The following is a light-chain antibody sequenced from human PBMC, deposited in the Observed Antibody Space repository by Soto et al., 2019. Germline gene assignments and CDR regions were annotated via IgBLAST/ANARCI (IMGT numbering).Light chain of an antibody. CDR1: SSDVGGYNY. Sequence: QSVLTQPASVSGSPGQSITISCTGTSSDVGGYNYVSWYQQHPGKAPKLMIYDVRNRPSGVSNRFSGSKSGNTASLTISGLQAEDEADYYCRSYTSSSTHVVFGGGTKLTVL. CDR3: RSYTSSSTHVV. CDR2: DVR. J-gene: IGLJ2*01. V-gene: IGLV2-14*01.